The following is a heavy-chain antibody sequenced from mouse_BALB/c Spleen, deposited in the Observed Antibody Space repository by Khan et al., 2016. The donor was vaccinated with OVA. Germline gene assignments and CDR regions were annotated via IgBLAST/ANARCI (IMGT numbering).Heavy chain of an antibody. D-gene: IGHD1-1*01. Sequence: EVQLQESGPGLVKPSQSLSLTCSVTGYSITSGYYWNWIRQFPGNKLEWMGYINYDGSNNYNPSLKNRISITRDTSKNQFFLQLNSVTTEDTATYYCARARVITPAWFAYWGQGTLVTVSA. V-gene: IGHV3-6*02. CDR2: INYDGSN. J-gene: IGHJ3*01. CDR3: ARARVITPAWFAY. CDR1: GYSITSGYY.